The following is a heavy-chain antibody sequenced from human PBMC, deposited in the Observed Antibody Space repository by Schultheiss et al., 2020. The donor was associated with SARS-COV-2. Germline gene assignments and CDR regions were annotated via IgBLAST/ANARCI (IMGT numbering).Heavy chain of an antibody. CDR1: GGSISSYY. CDR2: IYYSGST. V-gene: IGHV4-39*07. CDR3: ARGPPYLYYYYYGMDV. Sequence: SETLSLTCTVSGGSISSYYWGWIRQPPGKGLEWIGSIYYSGSTYYNPSLKSRVTISVDTSKNQFSLKLSSVTAADTAVYYCARGPPYLYYYYYGMDVWGQGTTVTVSS. D-gene: IGHD2-2*01. J-gene: IGHJ6*02.